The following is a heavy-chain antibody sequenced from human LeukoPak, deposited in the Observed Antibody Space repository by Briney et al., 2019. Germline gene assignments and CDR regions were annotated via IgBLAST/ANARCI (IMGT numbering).Heavy chain of an antibody. CDR1: GGSISSYY. CDR3: ARGHYSSGYYGYYYYYMDV. V-gene: IGHV4-59*01. D-gene: IGHD3-22*01. J-gene: IGHJ6*03. Sequence: SETLSLTCTVSGGSISSYYWSWIRQPPGKELEWIGYIYYSGSTNYNPSLKSRVTISVDTSKNQFSLKLSSVTAADTAVYYCARGHYSSGYYGYYYYYMDVWGKGTTVTVSS. CDR2: IYYSGST.